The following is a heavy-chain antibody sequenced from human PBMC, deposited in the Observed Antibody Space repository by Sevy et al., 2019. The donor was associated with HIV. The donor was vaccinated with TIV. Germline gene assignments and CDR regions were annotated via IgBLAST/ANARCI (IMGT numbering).Heavy chain of an antibody. CDR1: GFTFSSYA. CDR3: AKDYTASIPT. J-gene: IGHJ4*02. V-gene: IGHV3-23*01. CDR2: ISGSGGRK. Sequence: GGSLRLSCAASGFTFSSYAMSWVRQAPGKGLEWVSAISGSGGRKYYADSVKGRFSISRDNSQNTLYLQMNSLRAEDTAVYYCAKDYTASIPTWGQGTLVTVSS. D-gene: IGHD3-16*01.